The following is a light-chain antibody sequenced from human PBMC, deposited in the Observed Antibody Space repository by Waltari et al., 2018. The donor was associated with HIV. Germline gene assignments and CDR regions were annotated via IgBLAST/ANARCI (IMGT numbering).Light chain of an antibody. CDR2: SNN. CDR3: STWDESQSFQV. Sequence: QPVLTQLPSMSGTPGQTVTISCSGSNSNIGCSSLYWYQHLPGTTPRLLIYSNNERPSGVPDRFSGSKSGTSASLTISGLRSEDEADYYCSTWDESQSFQVFGGGTKVTVL. V-gene: IGLV1-47*01. J-gene: IGLJ3*02. CDR1: NSNIGCSS.